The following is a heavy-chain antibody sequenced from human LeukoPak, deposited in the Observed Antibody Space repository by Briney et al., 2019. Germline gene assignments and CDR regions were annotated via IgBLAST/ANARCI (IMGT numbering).Heavy chain of an antibody. V-gene: IGHV4-30-2*01. CDR1: GGSISSGGYY. CDR3: ARLYTKSITIFGVVPRPFDY. D-gene: IGHD3-3*01. J-gene: IGHJ4*02. CDR2: IYHSGST. Sequence: SETLSLTCTVSGGSISSGGYYWSWIRQPPGKGLEWIGYIYHSGSTYYNPSLKSRVTISVDTSKNQFSLKLSSVTAADTAVYYCARLYTKSITIFGVVPRPFDYWGQGTLVTVSS.